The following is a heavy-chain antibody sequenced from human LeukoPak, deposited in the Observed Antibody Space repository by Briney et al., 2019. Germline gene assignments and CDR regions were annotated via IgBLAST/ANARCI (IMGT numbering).Heavy chain of an antibody. CDR2: IHYSGTT. Sequence: SETLSLTCTVSGGSISPYYWSCIRQPPGKGLEWIGYIHYSGTTSYNPSLKSRVTVSVDTSKNQFSLRLNSATAADTAVYYCARDSSGYGSSWYFDLWGRGTLVTVSS. V-gene: IGHV4-59*01. CDR1: GGSISPYY. J-gene: IGHJ2*01. D-gene: IGHD4-17*01. CDR3: ARDSSGYGSSWYFDL.